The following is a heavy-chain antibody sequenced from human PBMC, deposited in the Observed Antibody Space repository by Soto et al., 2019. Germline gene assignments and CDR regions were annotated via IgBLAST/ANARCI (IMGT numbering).Heavy chain of an antibody. Sequence: GGSMRLSCSGSVFTFSSYWMHWVRQTPRRGLAWVSHISSDGRSTSYADSVKGRFTISRDNTQSTVSLDMNSLTAEDAGVYYCARKWKPIAARFSLADGWGQGHLVTVS. CDR3: ARKWKPIAARFSLADG. CDR1: VFTFSSYW. J-gene: IGHJ4*02. CDR2: ISSDGRST. D-gene: IGHD6-6*01. V-gene: IGHV3-74*01.